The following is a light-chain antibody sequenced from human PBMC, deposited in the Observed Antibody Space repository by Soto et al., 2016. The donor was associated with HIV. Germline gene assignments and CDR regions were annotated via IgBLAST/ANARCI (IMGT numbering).Light chain of an antibody. J-gene: IGLJ3*02. CDR2: KDS. CDR3: YSAADNNWV. V-gene: IGLV3-27*01. CDR1: VLAKKY. Sequence: SYELTQPSSVSVSPGQTVRITCSGDVLAKKYARWFQQKPGQAPMLVIYKDSERPSGTPERFSGSSSGTTVTLTISGAQAEDEADYYCYSAADNNWVFGGGTKLTVL.